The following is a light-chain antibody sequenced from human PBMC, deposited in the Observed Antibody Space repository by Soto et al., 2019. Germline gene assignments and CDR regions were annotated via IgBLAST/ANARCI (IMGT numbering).Light chain of an antibody. J-gene: IGKJ3*01. Sequence: DIQVTQSPSTLSASVGDRVTITCRVSQEIKCWLAWYQQKPGKAPKLLISKASTLESGVPSRFSGTESGTEFTLTITSLQPDDFAIYYCHQYSTSREFTFGPGTKVDLK. CDR2: KAS. V-gene: IGKV1-5*03. CDR1: QEIKCW. CDR3: HQYSTSREFT.